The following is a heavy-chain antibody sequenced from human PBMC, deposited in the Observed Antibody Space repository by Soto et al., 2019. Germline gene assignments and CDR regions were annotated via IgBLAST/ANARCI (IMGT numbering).Heavy chain of an antibody. V-gene: IGHV3-74*03. CDR3: ARGDSGYPLA. J-gene: IGHJ5*02. Sequence: EVQLVESGGGLVQPGGSLRLSCAASGFTFSTYWMHWVRQAPGKGLVWVSRIKPDESYTTYADAVKGRFTISRDNAKNTLYLQMNSLRAEDTAVYYCARGDSGYPLAWGQGTLVIVSS. CDR1: GFTFSTYW. CDR2: IKPDESYT. D-gene: IGHD3-22*01.